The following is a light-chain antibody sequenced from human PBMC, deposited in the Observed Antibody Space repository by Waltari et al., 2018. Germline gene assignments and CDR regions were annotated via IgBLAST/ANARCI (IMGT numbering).Light chain of an antibody. CDR1: ILRNYY. V-gene: IGLV3-19*01. CDR2: GKN. CDR3: NSLDKNNQWM. Sequence: SSELTQDPAVSVALGQTVRITCQGDILRNYYESWYQKKPGQAPLLVAYGKNNRPAGTPSGFSASTSGTTACLTSTGAQADDEADYSCNSLDKNNQWMFGGGTKLTVL. J-gene: IGLJ3*02.